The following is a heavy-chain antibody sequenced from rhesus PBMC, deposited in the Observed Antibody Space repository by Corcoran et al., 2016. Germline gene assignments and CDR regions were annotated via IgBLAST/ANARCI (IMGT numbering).Heavy chain of an antibody. CDR3: ARHDYAV. Sequence: EVQLVESGGGLVQPGGSLRLSCDASGFTFSYYDMDWVRQAPGKGLEWCSYTSYTGKPIYSPDSVKGRFTSSRDNAKNSLSLQMSSLRADDTAVYYCARHDYAVWGQGVLVTVSS. CDR2: TSYTGKPI. D-gene: IGHD4-29*01. CDR1: GFTFSYYD. J-gene: IGHJ4*01. V-gene: IGHV3-136*01.